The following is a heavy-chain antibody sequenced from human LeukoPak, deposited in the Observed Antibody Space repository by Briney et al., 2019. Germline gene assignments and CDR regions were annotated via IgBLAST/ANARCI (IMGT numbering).Heavy chain of an antibody. J-gene: IGHJ3*02. CDR1: GFSFSSYA. V-gene: IGHV3-30-3*01. CDR2: ISYDGSNK. CDR3: ARAAGGGSYLSYAFDI. D-gene: IGHD1-26*01. Sequence: GGSLRLSCAASGFSFSSYAMHWVRQAPGKGLEWVAFISYDGSNKYYAGSVKGRFTISRDSSKNTLYLQMNGLRAEEMAVYYCARAAGGGSYLSYAFDIWGQGTMVTVSS.